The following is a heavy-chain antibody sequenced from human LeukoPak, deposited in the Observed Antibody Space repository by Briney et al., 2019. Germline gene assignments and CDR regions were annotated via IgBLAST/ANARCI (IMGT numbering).Heavy chain of an antibody. D-gene: IGHD6-19*01. J-gene: IGHJ4*02. CDR2: ISSSSRYI. CDR1: GFTFSSYS. Sequence: GGSLRLSCAASGFTFSSYSMNWVRQAPGKGLEWVSFISSSSRYIYYADSVKGRFTISRDNAKNSLYLQMNSLRVEDTAVYYCARDNGWGRYYSDSWGQGTLATVSS. CDR3: ARDNGWGRYYSDS. V-gene: IGHV3-21*01.